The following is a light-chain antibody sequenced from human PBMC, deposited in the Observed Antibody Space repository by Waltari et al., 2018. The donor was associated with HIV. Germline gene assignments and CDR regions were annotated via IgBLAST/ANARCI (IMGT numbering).Light chain of an antibody. CDR1: SSDVGGYNF. CDR3: SSYTSSSTFYV. V-gene: IGLV2-14*03. CDR2: DVT. Sequence: QSALTPPASVSGSPGQSITLSCPGTSSDVGGYNFVSWYQQHPGKAPKLMIYDVTKRPSGVSNRFSGSKSGNTASLTITGLQAEDEADFYCSSYTSSSTFYVFGTGTKVTVL. J-gene: IGLJ1*01.